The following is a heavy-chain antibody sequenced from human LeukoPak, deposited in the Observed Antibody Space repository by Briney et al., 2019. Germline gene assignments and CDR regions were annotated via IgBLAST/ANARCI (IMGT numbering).Heavy chain of an antibody. CDR1: GYSFTRYW. Sequence: GESLKISCKGSGYSFTRYWIGGVRQMPRKGLEWMGIIYPGDSDTRYSPSFQGQVTISADKSINTAYLQWSSLKASDTAMYYCARRQEWSSAFDIWGQGTMVTVSS. V-gene: IGHV5-51*01. D-gene: IGHD3-3*01. J-gene: IGHJ3*02. CDR3: ARRQEWSSAFDI. CDR2: IYPGDSDT.